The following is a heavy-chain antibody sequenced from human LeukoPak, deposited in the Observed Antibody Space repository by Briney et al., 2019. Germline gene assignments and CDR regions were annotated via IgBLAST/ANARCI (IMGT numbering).Heavy chain of an antibody. CDR1: GGSISSSSYY. CDR3: ARGSRGGLDWFDP. CDR2: IHYSGRT. J-gene: IGHJ5*02. Sequence: SETLSLTCTVSGGSISSSSYYWGWIRQPPGKGLEWIGSIHYSGRTYYNPSLKGRVTISVDTSKNQFSLKLSSVTAADTAVYYCARGSRGGLDWFDPWGQGTLVTVSS. V-gene: IGHV4-39*07. D-gene: IGHD4-23*01.